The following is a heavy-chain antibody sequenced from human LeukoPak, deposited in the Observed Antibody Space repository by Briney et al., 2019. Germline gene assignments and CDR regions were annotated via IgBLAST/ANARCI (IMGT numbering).Heavy chain of an antibody. J-gene: IGHJ6*02. CDR2: ISYDGNHK. CDR1: GFTFSRYA. V-gene: IGHV3-30-3*01. Sequence: PGGSLRLSCAASGFTFSRYALHWVRQAPGKGLEWVAVISYDGNHKYYADSVKGRFTIPRDNSKNTLFTQMNSLRAEDTAVYYCARGGTYYYYSYGMDVWGQGTTVTVSS. D-gene: IGHD5-12*01. CDR3: ARGGTYYYYSYGMDV.